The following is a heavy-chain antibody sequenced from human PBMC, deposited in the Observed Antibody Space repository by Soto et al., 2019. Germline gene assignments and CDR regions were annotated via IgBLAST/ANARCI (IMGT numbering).Heavy chain of an antibody. CDR3: ARVREQVYSYGLTRVNYFDD. CDR2: INHSGST. Sequence: LSLTCAVYGGSFSGYYWSWIRQPPGKGLDWIGEINHSGSTNYNPSLKSRVTISVDTSKNQFSLKLSSVTAADTAVYYCARVREQVYSYGLTRVNYFDDWGQGTLVTVSS. D-gene: IGHD5-18*01. V-gene: IGHV4-34*01. J-gene: IGHJ4*02. CDR1: GGSFSGYY.